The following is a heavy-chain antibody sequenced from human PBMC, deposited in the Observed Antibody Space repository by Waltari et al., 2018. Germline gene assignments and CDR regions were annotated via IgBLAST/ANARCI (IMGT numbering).Heavy chain of an antibody. Sequence: EVQLVESGGGLVQPGGSLRLSCAASGFTFSSYEMNWVRQAPGKGLEWVSYISSSCSTIYYADSVKGRFTISRDNAKNSLYLQMNSLRAEDTAVYYCARESEQQLANWGQGTLVTVSS. D-gene: IGHD6-13*01. CDR2: ISSSCSTI. V-gene: IGHV3-48*03. CDR1: GFTFSSYE. J-gene: IGHJ4*02. CDR3: ARESEQQLAN.